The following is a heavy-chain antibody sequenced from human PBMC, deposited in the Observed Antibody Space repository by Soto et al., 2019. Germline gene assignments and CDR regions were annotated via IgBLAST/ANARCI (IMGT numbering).Heavy chain of an antibody. CDR1: GGSISSYY. D-gene: IGHD3-10*01. J-gene: IGHJ6*02. CDR2: IYTSGST. Sequence: PSETLSLTCTVSGGSISSYYWSWIRQPAGKGLEWIGRIYTSGSTNYNPSLKSRVTMSVDTSKNQFSLKLSSVTAADTAVYYCARVQKGYYYGSVTYCYGMDVWGQGTTVTVSS. V-gene: IGHV4-4*07. CDR3: ARVQKGYYYGSVTYCYGMDV.